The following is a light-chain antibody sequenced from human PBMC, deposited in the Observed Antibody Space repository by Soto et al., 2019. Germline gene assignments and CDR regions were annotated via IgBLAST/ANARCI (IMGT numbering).Light chain of an antibody. J-gene: IGKJ1*01. CDR2: DVS. CDR3: QQRSDWPWT. Sequence: EIVLTQSPGTLSLSPGERATLSCRASQSVINSLAWYQQKPGQAPRLLVYDVSNRATGTPARFSGGGSGTDFTLTISNLEPEDFAVYYCQQRSDWPWTFGQGTKVDIK. V-gene: IGKV3-11*01. CDR1: QSVINS.